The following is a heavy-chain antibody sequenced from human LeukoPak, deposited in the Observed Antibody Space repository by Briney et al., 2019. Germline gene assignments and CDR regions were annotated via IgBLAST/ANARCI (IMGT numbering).Heavy chain of an antibody. J-gene: IGHJ4*02. Sequence: GGSLRLSCAASGFTFSSYAMSWVRQAPGRGLEWVSAISGSGGSTYYADSVKGRFTISRDNSKNTLYLQMNSLRAEDTAVYYCANKNTGDPFDYWGQGTLVTVSS. V-gene: IGHV3-23*01. D-gene: IGHD4-17*01. CDR1: GFTFSSYA. CDR2: ISGSGGST. CDR3: ANKNTGDPFDY.